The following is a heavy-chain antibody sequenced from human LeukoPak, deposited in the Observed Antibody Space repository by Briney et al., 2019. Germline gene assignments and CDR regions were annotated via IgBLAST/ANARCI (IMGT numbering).Heavy chain of an antibody. J-gene: IGHJ5*02. V-gene: IGHV3-74*01. D-gene: IGHD1-26*01. CDR1: GFTFSTYW. CDR2: INSDGTRT. CDR3: ATVATGSWGWIDP. Sequence: GGSLRLSCAASGFTFSTYWMHWVRQAPGKGLVWVSRINSDGTRTTYTDSVKGRFTISRDNAKNTVYLQMNSLTAEDTAVYYCATVATGSWGWIDPWGQGTLVTVSS.